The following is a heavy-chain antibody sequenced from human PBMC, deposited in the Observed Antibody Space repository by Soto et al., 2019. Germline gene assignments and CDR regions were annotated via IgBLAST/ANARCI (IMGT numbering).Heavy chain of an antibody. CDR2: INAGNGNT. CDR3: ARVVGPIAVAAYGSFDY. V-gene: IGHV1-3*01. CDR1: GYTFTSYA. D-gene: IGHD6-19*01. Sequence: VASVKVSCKASGYTFTSYAMHWVRQAPGQRLEWMGWINAGNGNTKYSQKFQGRVTITRDTSASTAYMELSSLRSEDTAVYYCARVVGPIAVAAYGSFDYWGQGTLVTVSS. J-gene: IGHJ4*02.